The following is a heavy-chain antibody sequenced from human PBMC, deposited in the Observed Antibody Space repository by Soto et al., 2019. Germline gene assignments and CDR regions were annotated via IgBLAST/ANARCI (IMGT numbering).Heavy chain of an antibody. Sequence: SETLSLTCTVSGGSISSSSYYWGWIRQPPGKGLEWIGSIYYSGSTYYNPSLKSRVTISVDTSKNQYSLKLSSVTAADTAVYYCARHIYRSGGSCTHCYYYGMDVWGQGTTVTVSS. D-gene: IGHD2-15*01. V-gene: IGHV4-39*01. CDR3: ARHIYRSGGSCTHCYYYGMDV. CDR1: GGSISSSSYY. CDR2: IYYSGST. J-gene: IGHJ6*02.